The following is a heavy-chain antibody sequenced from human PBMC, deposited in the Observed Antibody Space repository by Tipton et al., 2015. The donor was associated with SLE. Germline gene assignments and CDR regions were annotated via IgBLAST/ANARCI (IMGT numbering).Heavy chain of an antibody. Sequence: SLRLSCAASGFTVSSNYMSWVRQAPGKGLEWVSVIYSGGSTNYADSVKGRFTISRHNSKNTLYLQMNSLRAEDTPVYYCARASSGWYLDIWGPGTMVTVSS. D-gene: IGHD6-19*01. CDR3: ARASSGWYLDI. V-gene: IGHV3-53*04. J-gene: IGHJ3*02. CDR1: GFTVSSNY. CDR2: IYSGGST.